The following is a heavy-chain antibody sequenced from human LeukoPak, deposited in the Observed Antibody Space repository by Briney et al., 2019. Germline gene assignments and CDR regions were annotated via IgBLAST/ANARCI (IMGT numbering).Heavy chain of an antibody. CDR3: ARGGSAWDNPFDY. CDR2: IHPRSGET. CDR1: GYSFTAFY. V-gene: IGHV1-2*02. Sequence: ASVKVSCKASGYSFTAFYIHWVRQAPGQGLEWMGWIHPRSGETNYAYKFRGRVTMTRDTSISTAYMELSRLRADDTAVFYCARGGSAWDNPFDYWGQGALVTVSS. J-gene: IGHJ4*02. D-gene: IGHD6-19*01.